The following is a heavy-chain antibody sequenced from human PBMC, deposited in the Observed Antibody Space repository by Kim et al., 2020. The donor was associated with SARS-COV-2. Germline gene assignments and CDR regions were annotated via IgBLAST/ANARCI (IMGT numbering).Heavy chain of an antibody. CDR1: GGSISSYY. V-gene: IGHV4-59*08. Sequence: SETLSLTCTVSGGSISSYYWSWIRQPPGKGLEWIGYIYYSGSTNYNPSLKSRVTISVDTSKNQFSLKLSSVTAADTAVYYCARSSGSYYPYYYYYGMDVWGQRTTVTVSS. J-gene: IGHJ6*02. CDR2: IYYSGST. CDR3: ARSSGSYYPYYYYYGMDV. D-gene: IGHD1-26*01.